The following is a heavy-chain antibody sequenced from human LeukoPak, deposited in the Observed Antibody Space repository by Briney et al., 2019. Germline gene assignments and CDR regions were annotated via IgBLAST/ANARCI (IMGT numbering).Heavy chain of an antibody. Sequence: SETLSLTCAVYGGSFSGYYWSWIRQPPGKGLEWIGEINHSGSTNYNPSLKSRVTISVDTSKNRFSLKLSSVTAADTAVYYCARGIFGYSYWGQGTLVTVSS. D-gene: IGHD5-18*01. CDR3: ARGIFGYSY. V-gene: IGHV4-34*01. CDR1: GGSFSGYY. CDR2: INHSGST. J-gene: IGHJ4*02.